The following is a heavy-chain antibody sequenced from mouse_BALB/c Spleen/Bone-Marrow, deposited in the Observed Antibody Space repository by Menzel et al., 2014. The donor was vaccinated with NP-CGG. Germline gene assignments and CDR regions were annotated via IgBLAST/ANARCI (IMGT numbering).Heavy chain of an antibody. Sequence: EVKLVESGAELVKPGASVKLSCTASGFNIKDTYMHWVKQSPKQGLEWIGGIDPANGNTKYDPKFQGKATITADTSSNTAYLQLSSLTSEDTAVYYCARWEYYAMDYWGQGTSVTVSS. CDR2: IDPANGNT. D-gene: IGHD4-1*01. V-gene: IGHV14-3*02. J-gene: IGHJ4*01. CDR1: GFNIKDTY. CDR3: ARWEYYAMDY.